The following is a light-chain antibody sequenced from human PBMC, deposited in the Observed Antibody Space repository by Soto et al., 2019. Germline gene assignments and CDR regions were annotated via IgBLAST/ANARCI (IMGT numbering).Light chain of an antibody. J-gene: IGKJ1*01. CDR2: KVS. CDR1: QSLVYGDGNTY. Sequence: DVVMTQSPLSLPVTLGQPASISCRSSQSLVYGDGNTYLNWFQQRPGQSPRRLIYKVSNRDSGVPDRFSGSGSGTDFTLKISRVDAEDVGVYYCMQGTHWPPTFGQGTKVDIK. V-gene: IGKV2-30*01. CDR3: MQGTHWPPT.